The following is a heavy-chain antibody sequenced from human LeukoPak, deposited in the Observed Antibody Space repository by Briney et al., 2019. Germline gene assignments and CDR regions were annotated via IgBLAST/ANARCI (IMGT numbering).Heavy chain of an antibody. CDR2: IKQDGSEK. J-gene: IGHJ4*02. Sequence: GGSLRLSCAASGFTFSSYWMSWVRQAPGKGLEWVANIKQDGSEKYYVDSVKGRFTISRDNAKNSLYLQMNSLRAEDAAVYYCARLSSSWHVDYWGQGTLVTVSS. D-gene: IGHD6-13*01. CDR3: ARLSSSWHVDY. CDR1: GFTFSSYW. V-gene: IGHV3-7*01.